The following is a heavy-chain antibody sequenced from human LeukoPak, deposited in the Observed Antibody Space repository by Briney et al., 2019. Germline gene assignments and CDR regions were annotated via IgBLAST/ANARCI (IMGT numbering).Heavy chain of an antibody. D-gene: IGHD6-13*01. CDR1: GGSISSGDYY. CDR2: IYYSGST. V-gene: IGHV4-30-4*01. CDR3: ASTPDPGIAAAVAMRNAEYFQH. J-gene: IGHJ1*01. Sequence: SETLSLTCTVSGGSISSGDYYWSWIRQPPGKGLEWIGYIYYSGSTYYNPSLKSRVTISVDTSKNQFSLKLSSVTAADTAVYYCASTPDPGIAAAVAMRNAEYFQHWGQGTLVTVSS.